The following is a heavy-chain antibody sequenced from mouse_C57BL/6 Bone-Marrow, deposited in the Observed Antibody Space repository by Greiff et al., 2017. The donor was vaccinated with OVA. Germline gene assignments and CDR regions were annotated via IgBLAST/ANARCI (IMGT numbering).Heavy chain of an antibody. CDR1: GYTFTSYW. CDR3: ARAGFDD. J-gene: IGHJ2*01. Sequence: QVQLQQPGAELVRPGSSVKLSCKASGYTFTSYWMDWVKQRPGQGLEWIGTIYPSDSETHSNQKFKDKATLTVDKSSSTAYMQLSSLTSEDSAVYYCARAGFDDWGQGTTLTVSS. CDR2: IYPSDSET. V-gene: IGHV1-61*01.